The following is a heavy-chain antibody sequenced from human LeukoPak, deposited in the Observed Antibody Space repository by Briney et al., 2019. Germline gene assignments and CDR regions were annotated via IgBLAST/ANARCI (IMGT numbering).Heavy chain of an antibody. J-gene: IGHJ4*02. Sequence: SETLSLTCTVSGGSLSSYFWSWIRQPPGKGLEWIAYIYCSGGTNYNPSLKSRVTISVDTSKNQFSLKLSSVTAADTAVYYCARQPSSWFTSFDSWGQGTLVTVSS. D-gene: IGHD6-13*01. CDR1: GGSLSSYF. CDR2: IYCSGGT. CDR3: ARQPSSWFTSFDS. V-gene: IGHV4-59*01.